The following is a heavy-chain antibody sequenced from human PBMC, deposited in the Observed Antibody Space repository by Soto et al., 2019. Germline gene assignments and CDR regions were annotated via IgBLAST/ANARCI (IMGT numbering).Heavy chain of an antibody. J-gene: IGHJ5*02. Sequence: QVQLQESGPGLVKPSETLSLTCTVSGGSISGYYWSWIRQPPGKGLEWIGYIYYSGTTKYNPSLKSRVPISVDTSKNQFSLKLSSVTAADTAMYYCARDIVRSSWFDPWGQGTLVTVSS. V-gene: IGHV4-59*01. D-gene: IGHD6-6*01. CDR1: GGSISGYY. CDR2: IYYSGTT. CDR3: ARDIVRSSWFDP.